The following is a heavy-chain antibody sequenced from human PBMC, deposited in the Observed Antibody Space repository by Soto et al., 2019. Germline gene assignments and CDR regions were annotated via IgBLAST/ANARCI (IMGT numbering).Heavy chain of an antibody. Sequence: PGGSLRLSCAASGFTFSNYWISWVRQAPGKGLEWVANIKQDGSEKYYGDSVKGRFTISRDNAKNSLYLQMSSLRAEDTAVYYCARVEYQLPASYWFDPWGQGTLVTVSS. CDR3: ARVEYQLPASYWFDP. CDR1: GFTFSNYW. CDR2: IKQDGSEK. V-gene: IGHV3-7*03. D-gene: IGHD2-2*01. J-gene: IGHJ5*02.